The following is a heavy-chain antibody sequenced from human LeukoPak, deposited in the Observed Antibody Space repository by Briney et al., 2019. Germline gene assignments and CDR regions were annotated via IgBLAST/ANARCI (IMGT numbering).Heavy chain of an antibody. D-gene: IGHD3-3*01. V-gene: IGHV4-38-2*01. J-gene: IGHJ4*02. Sequence: PSETLSLTCAVSGFSVSSDHYWGWIRQPPGKGLELIGSVDHSGSTYYNPSLKGRVTMSVDTSKNQFSLKLRFATAADTAVYFCAGSFWSAYYYFDYWGQGMLVTVSS. CDR2: VDHSGST. CDR3: AGSFWSAYYYFDY. CDR1: GFSVSSDHY.